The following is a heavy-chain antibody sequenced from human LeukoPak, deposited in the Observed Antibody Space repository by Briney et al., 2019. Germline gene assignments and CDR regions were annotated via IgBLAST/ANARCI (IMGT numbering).Heavy chain of an antibody. Sequence: GESLKISCKDIGYSFANYWFGWVRQMPGKGLEWIGVIYPGDSDTKYSPSFQGHVTFSADTSVSPAYLQWSSLRASDTAMYYCARRSYVGSTSAFDIWGQGTMVTVSS. CDR3: ARRSYVGSTSAFDI. D-gene: IGHD1-26*01. J-gene: IGHJ3*02. V-gene: IGHV5-51*01. CDR2: IYPGDSDT. CDR1: GYSFANYW.